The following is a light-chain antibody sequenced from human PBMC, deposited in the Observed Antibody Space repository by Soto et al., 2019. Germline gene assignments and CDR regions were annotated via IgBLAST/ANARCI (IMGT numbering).Light chain of an antibody. J-gene: IGKJ4*01. Sequence: DNVLKQSAGALSLYPGERATLSCRASQTITSTYLAWYQQKPGQAPRLLIYGVSSRATGIPDRFSGSGSGTDFTLTISRLEPEDFAVYYCQQYVTSPLTFGGGTKVDIK. CDR1: QTITSTY. CDR3: QQYVTSPLT. V-gene: IGKV3-20*01. CDR2: GVS.